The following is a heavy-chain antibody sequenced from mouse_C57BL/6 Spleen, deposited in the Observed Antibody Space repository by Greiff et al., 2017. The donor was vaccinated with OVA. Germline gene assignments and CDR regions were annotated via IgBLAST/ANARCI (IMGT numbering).Heavy chain of an antibody. J-gene: IGHJ2*01. Sequence: EVKLEESGGGLVKPGGSLKLSCAASGFTFSDYGMHWVRQAPEKGLEWVAYISSGSSTIYYADTVKGRFTISRDNAKNTLFLQMTSLRSEDTAMYYCASSRDWEGYFDYWGQGTTLTVSS. CDR2: ISSGSSTI. CDR1: GFTFSDYG. D-gene: IGHD4-1*01. V-gene: IGHV5-17*01. CDR3: ASSRDWEGYFDY.